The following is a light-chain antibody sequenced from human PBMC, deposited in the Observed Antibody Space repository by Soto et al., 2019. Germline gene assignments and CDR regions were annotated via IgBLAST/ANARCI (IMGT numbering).Light chain of an antibody. Sequence: EIVMTQSPATLSVSPGERATLSCRASQSVSSNLAWYQQKPGQAPRLRNYGASTRATGIPARFSGSGSGTGFTRTVSRLQSEDVAVYYCQQYDNGPLTFGGGTKVEIK. CDR2: GAS. J-gene: IGKJ4*01. CDR1: QSVSSN. CDR3: QQYDNGPLT. V-gene: IGKV3-15*01.